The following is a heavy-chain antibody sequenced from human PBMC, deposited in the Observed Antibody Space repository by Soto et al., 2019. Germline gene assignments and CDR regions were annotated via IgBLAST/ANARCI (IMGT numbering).Heavy chain of an antibody. J-gene: IGHJ6*02. D-gene: IGHD5-18*01. V-gene: IGHV1-3*01. Sequence: ASVKVSCKASGYTFTSYAMHLVRQAPGQRLEWMGWINAIIGNTKYSQKFQGRVTITADKSASTAYMELSSLRSEDTAVYYCARDGPMVNHYYYYGMDVWGQGTTVTVSS. CDR3: ARDGPMVNHYYYYGMDV. CDR1: GYTFTSYA. CDR2: INAIIGNT.